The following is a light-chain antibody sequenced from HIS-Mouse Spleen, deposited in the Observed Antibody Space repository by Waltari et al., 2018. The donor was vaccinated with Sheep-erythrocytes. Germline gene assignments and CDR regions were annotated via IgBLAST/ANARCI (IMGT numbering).Light chain of an antibody. J-gene: IGKJ2*01. CDR1: QSVSISY. V-gene: IGKV3-20*01. Sequence: EMVLTKSPGTLSLSLGERATLSCRASQSVSISYLAWYQQKPGQAPRLLIYCASSRATGIPDRFSGSGSGTDFTLTISRLEPEDFAVYYCQQYSSSPMYTFGQGTKLEIK. CDR2: CAS. CDR3: QQYSSSPMYT.